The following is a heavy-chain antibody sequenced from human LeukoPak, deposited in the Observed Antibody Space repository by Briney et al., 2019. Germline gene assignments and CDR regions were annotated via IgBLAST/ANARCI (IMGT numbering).Heavy chain of an antibody. Sequence: GGSLRLSCAASGFTFSSYGMHWVRQAPGEGLEWVAVISYDGSNKYYADSVKGRFTISRDNSKNTLYLQMNSLRAEDTAVYYCAKSPGIAAAGTTYEIDYWGQGTLVTVSS. CDR1: GFTFSSYG. CDR3: AKSPGIAAAGTTYEIDY. CDR2: ISYDGSNK. D-gene: IGHD6-13*01. V-gene: IGHV3-30*18. J-gene: IGHJ4*02.